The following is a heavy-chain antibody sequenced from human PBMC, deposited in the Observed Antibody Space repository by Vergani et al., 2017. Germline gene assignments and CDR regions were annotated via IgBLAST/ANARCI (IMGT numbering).Heavy chain of an antibody. V-gene: IGHV3-7*03. CDR3: ARAAYESSGYYYLPFDY. J-gene: IGHJ4*02. D-gene: IGHD3-22*01. CDR1: GFTFSYYW. Sequence: EVQLLESGGGLVQPGGSLRLSCAASGFTFSYYWMSWVRQAPGKGLEWVANIKQDGSEKYYVDSVKGRFTISRDNAKNSLYLQMNSLRAEDTAVYYCARAAYESSGYYYLPFDYWGQGTLLTVSS. CDR2: IKQDGSEK.